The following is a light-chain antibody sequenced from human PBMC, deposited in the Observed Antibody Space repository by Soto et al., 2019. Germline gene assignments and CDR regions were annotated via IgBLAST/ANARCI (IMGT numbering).Light chain of an antibody. Sequence: DIQMTQSPSTLSASVGDRVTITCRASHSISNWLAWYQQKPGKAPKVLIYDASSLGSGVPSRFSGSGSGTEFTLTISSLQPGDFATYYCHQYNSYSPWTFGQGTQVDIK. CDR1: HSISNW. CDR2: DAS. J-gene: IGKJ1*01. CDR3: HQYNSYSPWT. V-gene: IGKV1-5*01.